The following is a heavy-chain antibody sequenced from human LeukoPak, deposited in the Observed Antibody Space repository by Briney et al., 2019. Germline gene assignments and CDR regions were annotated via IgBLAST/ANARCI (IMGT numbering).Heavy chain of an antibody. D-gene: IGHD2-2*01. Sequence: PGGSLRLSCAASGFTFSSYGMHWVRQAPGKGLEWVAVISYDGSNKYYADSVKGRFTISRDNSKNTLYLQMNSLRAEDTAVYYCAKCSSTSSVFDYWGQGTLVTVSS. CDR3: AKCSSTSSVFDY. J-gene: IGHJ4*02. V-gene: IGHV3-30*18. CDR2: ISYDGSNK. CDR1: GFTFSSYG.